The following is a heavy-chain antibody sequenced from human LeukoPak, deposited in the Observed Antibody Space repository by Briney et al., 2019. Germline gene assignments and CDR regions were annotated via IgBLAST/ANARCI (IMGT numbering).Heavy chain of an antibody. J-gene: IGHJ5*01. CDR2: INPNIGDA. D-gene: IGHD2-21*02. V-gene: IGHV1-2*02. CDR1: GYTFTGFF. CDR3: ARMDLDGGDSIGFDS. Sequence: ASVKVSCKASGYTFTGFFMHWVRQAPGQGLEWMGWINPNIGDAYYAQKFQGRVTMTRVRSINTAYMELSRLTSDDTAVYYCARMDLDGGDSIGFDSWGQGTLVTVSS.